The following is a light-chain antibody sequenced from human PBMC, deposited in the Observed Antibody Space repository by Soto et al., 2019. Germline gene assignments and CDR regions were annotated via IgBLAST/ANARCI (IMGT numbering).Light chain of an antibody. CDR1: ESVINNY. Sequence: EIVLTQSPDTLSLSPGEGATLSCRSSESVINNYLAWYQQKPGQAPRLLIFGASSMATGIPDRFSGSGSGADFSLTISRLDPEDFAVYYCQQYGGSPLTFGGGTKVESK. J-gene: IGKJ4*01. CDR2: GAS. V-gene: IGKV3-20*01. CDR3: QQYGGSPLT.